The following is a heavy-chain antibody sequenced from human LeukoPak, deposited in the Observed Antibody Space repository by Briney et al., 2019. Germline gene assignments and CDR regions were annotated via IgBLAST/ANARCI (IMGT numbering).Heavy chain of an antibody. CDR1: GGSISSSSYY. D-gene: IGHD3-10*01. J-gene: IGHJ6*02. CDR2: IYYSGST. V-gene: IGHV4-39*02. CDR3: ARDPPRVQRGGNYGMDV. Sequence: SETLSLTCTVSGGSISSSSYYWGWIRQPPGKGLEWIGSIYYSGSTYYNPSLKSRVTISVDTSKNQFSLKLSSVTAADTAVYYCARDPPRVQRGGNYGMDVWGQGTTVTVSS.